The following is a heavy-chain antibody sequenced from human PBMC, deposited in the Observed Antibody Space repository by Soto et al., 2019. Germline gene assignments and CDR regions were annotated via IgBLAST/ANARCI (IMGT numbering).Heavy chain of an antibody. CDR2: IYTSGST. J-gene: IGHJ5*02. Sequence: SETLSLTCTVSGGSISSYYWSWIRQPAGKGLEWIGRIYTSGSTNHNPSLKSRVTMSVDTSKNQFSLKLSSVTAADTAVYYCARGIPGIAVAGHNWFDPWGQGTLVTVSS. D-gene: IGHD6-19*01. CDR3: ARGIPGIAVAGHNWFDP. V-gene: IGHV4-4*07. CDR1: GGSISSYY.